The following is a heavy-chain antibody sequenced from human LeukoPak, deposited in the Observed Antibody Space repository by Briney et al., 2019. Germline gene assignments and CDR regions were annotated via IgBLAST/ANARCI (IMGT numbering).Heavy chain of an antibody. J-gene: IGHJ4*02. CDR2: IYYSGST. Sequence: SETLSLTCTVSGGSISSSSYYWGWIRQPPGKGLEWIGSIYYSGSTYYNPSLKSRVTISVDKSKNQFSLKLSSVTAADTAVYYCASLRSSWYLGRKDYWGQGTLVTVSS. D-gene: IGHD6-13*01. V-gene: IGHV4-39*07. CDR1: GGSISSSSYY. CDR3: ASLRSSWYLGRKDY.